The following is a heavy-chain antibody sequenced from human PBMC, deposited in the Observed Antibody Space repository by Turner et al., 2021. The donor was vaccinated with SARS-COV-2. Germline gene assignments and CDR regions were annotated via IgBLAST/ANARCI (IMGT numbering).Heavy chain of an antibody. D-gene: IGHD3-22*01. CDR3: ARGTYYYDISAYRNDAFDI. J-gene: IGHJ3*02. Sequence: QVHLVQSGAEVKKPGSSVKVSCKASGYTFTGYYMHWVRQAPGQGLEWMGWINTNSGDTNYAQKFQGRVTMTRDTSISTAYMELSRLRSDDTAVYYCARGTYYYDISAYRNDAFDIWGQGTMVTVSS. CDR1: GYTFTGYY. CDR2: INTNSGDT. V-gene: IGHV1-2*02.